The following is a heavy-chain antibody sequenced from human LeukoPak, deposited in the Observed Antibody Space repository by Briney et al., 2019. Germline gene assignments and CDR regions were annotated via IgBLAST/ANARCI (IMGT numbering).Heavy chain of an antibody. V-gene: IGHV1-69*06. CDR2: IIPIFGTA. CDR3: ATGRVYDSSGYYYVGAFDI. D-gene: IGHD3-22*01. J-gene: IGHJ3*02. CDR1: GGTFSSYA. Sequence: SVKVSCKASGGTFSSYAISWVRQAPGQGLEWMGGIIPIFGTANYAQKFQGRVTITADKSTSTAYMELSSLRSEDTAVYYCATGRVYDSSGYYYVGAFDIWGQGTMVTVSS.